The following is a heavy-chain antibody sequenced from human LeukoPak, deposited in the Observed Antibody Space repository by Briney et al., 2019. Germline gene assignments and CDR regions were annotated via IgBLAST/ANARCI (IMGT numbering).Heavy chain of an antibody. CDR3: AGLVVVTAAIDY. CDR2: IFYSGST. CDR1: GGSISSSNYY. J-gene: IGHJ4*02. V-gene: IGHV4-39*01. D-gene: IGHD2-21*02. Sequence: SETLSLTCTVSGGSISSSNYYWGWIRQPPGKGLEWIGNIFYSGSTYYNPSLKSRVTISVDTSKNQFSLRLSSVTAADTAVYYCAGLVVVTAAIDYWGQGTLVTVSS.